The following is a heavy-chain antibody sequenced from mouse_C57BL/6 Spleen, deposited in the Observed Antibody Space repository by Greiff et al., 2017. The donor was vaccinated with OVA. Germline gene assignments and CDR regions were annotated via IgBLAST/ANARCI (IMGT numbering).Heavy chain of an antibody. Sequence: QVQLQQSGAELVRPGTSVKVSCKASGYAFTNYLIEWVKQRPGQGLEWIGVINPGSGGTNYNEKFKGKATLTADKSSSTAYMQLSSLTSEDSAVYFCARRGVYSYFDYWGQGTTLTVSS. J-gene: IGHJ2*01. CDR1: GYAFTNYL. CDR2: INPGSGGT. D-gene: IGHD1-1*01. V-gene: IGHV1-54*01. CDR3: ARRGVYSYFDY.